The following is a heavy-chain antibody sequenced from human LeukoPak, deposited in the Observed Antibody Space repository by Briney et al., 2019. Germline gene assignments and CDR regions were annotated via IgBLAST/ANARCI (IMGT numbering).Heavy chain of an antibody. Sequence: GGSLRLSCAASGFTFSSYNMNWVRQAPGKGLEWVSSIISSTGYIYYADSVKGRFTISRHYAKNSLYLQMNSLRREDTAVYYCARVVGATKEEYYFDYWGQGTLVTVSS. CDR2: IISSTGYI. D-gene: IGHD1-26*01. CDR3: ARVVGATKEEYYFDY. V-gene: IGHV3-21*01. CDR1: GFTFSSYN. J-gene: IGHJ4*02.